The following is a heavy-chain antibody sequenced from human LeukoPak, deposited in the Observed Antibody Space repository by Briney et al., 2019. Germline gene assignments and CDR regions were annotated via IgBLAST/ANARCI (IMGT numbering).Heavy chain of an antibody. V-gene: IGHV2-5*01. CDR1: GFSLSTSGVG. CDR2: IYWNDDK. D-gene: IGHD3-9*01. CDR3: AHGKTYYDILTGYYKGGDFDY. J-gene: IGHJ4*02. Sequence: SGPTLVKPTQTLTLTCTFSGFSLSTSGVGVGWIRQPPGKALEWLALIYWNDDKRYSPSLKSRLTITKDTSKNQVVLTMTNMDPVDTATYYCAHGKTYYDILTGYYKGGDFDYWGQGTLVTVSS.